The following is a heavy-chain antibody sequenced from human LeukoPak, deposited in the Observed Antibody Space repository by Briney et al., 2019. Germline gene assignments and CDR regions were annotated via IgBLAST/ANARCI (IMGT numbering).Heavy chain of an antibody. CDR2: IRYDGSNK. Sequence: GGSLRLSCAASGFTFSSYGMHWVRQAPGKGLEWVAFIRYDGSNKYYADSVKGRFTISRDNSKNTLYLQMNSLRAEDTAVYYCAKDYSWELSPEYWGQGTLVTVSS. V-gene: IGHV3-30*02. D-gene: IGHD1-26*01. CDR1: GFTFSSYG. CDR3: AKDYSWELSPEY. J-gene: IGHJ4*02.